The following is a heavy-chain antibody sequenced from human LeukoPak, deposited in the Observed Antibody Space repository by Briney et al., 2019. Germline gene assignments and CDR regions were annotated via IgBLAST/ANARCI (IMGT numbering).Heavy chain of an antibody. CDR3: ARLTGYSTTLANFDL. V-gene: IGHV4-39*01. Sequence: PSETLSLTCTVSGGSISSSNYYWGWIRQPPGKGLEWIGTYHYTGNTYYNPSLQSRVTISVDTSKNQFSLKLSSVTAADTAVYYCARLTGYSTTLANFDLWGRGTLVTVSS. CDR1: GGSISSSNYY. D-gene: IGHD6-13*01. J-gene: IGHJ2*01. CDR2: YHYTGNT.